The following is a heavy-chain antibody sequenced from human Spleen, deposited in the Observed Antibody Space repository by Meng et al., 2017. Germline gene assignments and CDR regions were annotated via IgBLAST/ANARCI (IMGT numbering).Heavy chain of an antibody. D-gene: IGHD1-26*01. J-gene: IGHJ6*02. CDR2: IYTSGST. Sequence: SETLSLTCTVSGGSISSGSYYWSWIRQPAGKGLEWIGRIYTSGSTNYNPSLKSRVTISVDTSKNQFSLKLSSVTAADTAVYYCARVGSGSYPYYYYGMDVWGQGTTVTVSS. V-gene: IGHV4-61*02. CDR1: GGSISSGSYY. CDR3: ARVGSGSYPYYYYGMDV.